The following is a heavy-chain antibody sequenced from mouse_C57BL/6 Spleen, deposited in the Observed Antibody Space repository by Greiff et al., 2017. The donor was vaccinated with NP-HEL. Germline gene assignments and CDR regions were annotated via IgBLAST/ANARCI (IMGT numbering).Heavy chain of an antibody. CDR2: ISGGGGNT. V-gene: IGHV5-9*01. J-gene: IGHJ2*01. CDR3: TRDRGFDY. Sequence: EVMLVESGGGLVKPGGSLKLSCAASGFTFSSYTMSWVRQTPEKRLEWVATISGGGGNTYYPDSVKGRFTISRDNAKNTLYLQMSSLKSEDTAMYYCTRDRGFDYWGQGTTLTVSS. CDR1: GFTFSSYT.